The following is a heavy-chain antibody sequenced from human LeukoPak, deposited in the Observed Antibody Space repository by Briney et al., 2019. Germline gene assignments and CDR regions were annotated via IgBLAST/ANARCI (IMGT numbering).Heavy chain of an antibody. CDR1: GYTFTGYY. J-gene: IGHJ6*02. CDR2: LIPIFGTA. CDR3: ARVSIAARPIGALYYYYGMDV. Sequence: SVKVSCKASGYTFTGYYMHWVRQAPGQGLEWMGGLIPIFGTANYAQKFQGRVTITADESTSTAYMELSSLRSEDTAVYYCARVSIAARPIGALYYYYGMDVWGQGTTVTVSS. V-gene: IGHV1-69*13. D-gene: IGHD6-6*01.